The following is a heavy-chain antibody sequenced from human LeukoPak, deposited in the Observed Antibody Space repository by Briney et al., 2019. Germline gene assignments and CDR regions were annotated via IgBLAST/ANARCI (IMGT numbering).Heavy chain of an antibody. CDR2: IRYDGSNK. CDR1: GFTFSSYG. D-gene: IGHD2-15*01. Sequence: GGSLRLSCAASGFTFSSYGMHWVRQAPGKGLEWVAFIRYDGSNKYYADSVKGRFTISRDNSKNTLYLQMNSLRAEDTAVYYCAKDGDAGILWAAGGYFDYWGQGTLVTVSS. CDR3: AKDGDAGILWAAGGYFDY. V-gene: IGHV3-30*02. J-gene: IGHJ4*02.